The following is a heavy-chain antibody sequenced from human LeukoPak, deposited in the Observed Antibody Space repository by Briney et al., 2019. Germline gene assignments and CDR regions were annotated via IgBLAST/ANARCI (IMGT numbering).Heavy chain of an antibody. Sequence: GESLKISCKGSGYSFTSYWIGWVRQMPGKGLEWMGIIYPGDSDTRYSPSFQGQVTISADKSTSTAYLQWSSLKTSDTAMYYCARRIAATGPLSYFDYWGQGTLVTVSS. CDR2: IYPGDSDT. J-gene: IGHJ4*02. D-gene: IGHD6-13*01. V-gene: IGHV5-51*01. CDR3: ARRIAATGPLSYFDY. CDR1: GYSFTSYW.